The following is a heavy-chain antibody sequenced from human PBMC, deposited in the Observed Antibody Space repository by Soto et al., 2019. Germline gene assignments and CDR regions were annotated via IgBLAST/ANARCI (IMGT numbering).Heavy chain of an antibody. CDR3: ARVPGDYDFWSGYYNYYYYYMDV. D-gene: IGHD3-3*01. CDR1: GYTFTSYD. J-gene: IGHJ6*03. CDR2: MNPNSGNT. Sequence: GASVKVSCKASGYTFTSYDINWVRQATGQGLEWMGWMNPNSGNTGYAQKFQGRVTMTRNTSISTAYMELSSLRSEDTAVYYCARVPGDYDFWSGYYNYYYYYMDVWGKGTTVTVSS. V-gene: IGHV1-8*01.